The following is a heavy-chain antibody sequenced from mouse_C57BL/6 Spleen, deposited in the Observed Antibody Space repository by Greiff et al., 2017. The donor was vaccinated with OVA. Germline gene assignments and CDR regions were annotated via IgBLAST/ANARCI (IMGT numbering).Heavy chain of an antibody. D-gene: IGHD2-1*01. V-gene: IGHV7-3*01. Sequence: EVMLVESGGGLVQPGGSLSLSCAASGFTFTDYYMSWVRQPPGKALEWLGFIRNKANGYTTDYSASVKGRFTISRDNSQSILYLQMNALGAEDSDTYYWARYKDGNLDYWGQGTTLTVSA. CDR2: IRNKANGYTT. J-gene: IGHJ2*01. CDR1: GFTFTDYY. CDR3: ARYKDGNLDY.